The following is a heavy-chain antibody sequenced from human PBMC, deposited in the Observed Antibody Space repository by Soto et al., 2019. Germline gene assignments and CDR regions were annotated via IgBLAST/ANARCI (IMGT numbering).Heavy chain of an antibody. CDR1: GFTFSSYT. V-gene: IGHV3-30-3*01. D-gene: IGHD6-13*01. Sequence: QVHLVESGGGVVQPGRSLRLSCAASGFTFSSYTIHWVRQAPGKGLEWVAVMSHDGGNRYYADSVKGRFTISRDNSKSTLYLQVSSLRLEDTALYFCARDLGSSYDSWGQGTPVTVSS. CDR3: ARDLGSSYDS. CDR2: MSHDGGNR. J-gene: IGHJ4*02.